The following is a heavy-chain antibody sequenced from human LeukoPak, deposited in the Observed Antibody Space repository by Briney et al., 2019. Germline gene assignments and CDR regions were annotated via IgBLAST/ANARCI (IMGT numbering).Heavy chain of an antibody. V-gene: IGHV3-21*01. J-gene: IGHJ4*02. CDR3: ARGGGYCSGGSCPTPDY. D-gene: IGHD2-15*01. CDR2: ISTSSSYI. Sequence: GGSLRLSCAASGFTFSSYSMNWVHQAPGKGLEWVSSISTSSSYIYYADSVKGRFIIARDNAKNSLYLQMSSLRAEDTAVYYCARGGGYCSGGSCPTPDYWGQGTLVTVSS. CDR1: GFTFSSYS.